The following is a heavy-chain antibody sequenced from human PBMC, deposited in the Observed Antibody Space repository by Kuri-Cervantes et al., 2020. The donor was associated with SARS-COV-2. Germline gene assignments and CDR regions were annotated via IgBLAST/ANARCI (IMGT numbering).Heavy chain of an antibody. V-gene: IGHV3-23*01. Sequence: GESLKISCAASGFSFSSYAMSWVRQAPGKGLEWVSVISGSGTGAYYADSVKGRFTISRDNSKNTLYLQMNSLRAEDTAVYFCAKDPTATTGYYYAMDVWGQETTVTVSS. CDR3: AKDPTATTGYYYAMDV. D-gene: IGHD1-7*01. CDR2: ISGSGTGA. J-gene: IGHJ6*02. CDR1: GFSFSSYA.